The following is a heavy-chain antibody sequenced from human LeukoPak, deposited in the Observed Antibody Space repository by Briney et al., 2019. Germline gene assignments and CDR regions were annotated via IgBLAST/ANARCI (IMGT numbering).Heavy chain of an antibody. V-gene: IGHV5-51*01. CDR3: ARNDLDCTTSTCYDAGFDY. Sequence: GESLKISCKGSGYTFTGYWIAWVRQLPGKGLEWIGIIYPGDSDTRYSPSFQGQVTISVDKSITTAYLQWSSLKASDTAMYYCARNDLDCTTSTCYDAGFDYWGQGTLVTVSS. CDR1: GYTFTGYW. D-gene: IGHD2-2*01. J-gene: IGHJ4*02. CDR2: IYPGDSDT.